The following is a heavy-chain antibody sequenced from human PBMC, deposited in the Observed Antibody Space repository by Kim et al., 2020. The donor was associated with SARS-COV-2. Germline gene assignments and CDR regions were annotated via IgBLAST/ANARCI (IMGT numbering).Heavy chain of an antibody. CDR3: ARVTLGDYYDSSGYYPFDY. Sequence: SETLSLTCTVSGGSISSGGYYWSWIRQHPGKGLEWIGYIYYSGSTYYNPSLKSRVTISVDTSKNQFSLKLSSVTAADTAVYYCARVTLGDYYDSSGYYPFDYWGQGTLVTVSS. CDR1: GGSISSGGYY. D-gene: IGHD3-22*01. J-gene: IGHJ4*02. CDR2: IYYSGST. V-gene: IGHV4-31*03.